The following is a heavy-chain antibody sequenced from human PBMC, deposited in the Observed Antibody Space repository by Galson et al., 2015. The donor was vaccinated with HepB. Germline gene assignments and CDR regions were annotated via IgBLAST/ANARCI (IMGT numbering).Heavy chain of an antibody. V-gene: IGHV3-74*01. Sequence: SLRLSCAASGFTFSSYWMHWVHQAPGKGLVWVSRINSDGSSTSYADSVKGRFTISRDNAKNTLYLQMNSLRAEDTAVYYCARWWSSGWYRRGSDAFDIWGQGTMVTVSS. CDR2: INSDGSST. J-gene: IGHJ3*02. D-gene: IGHD6-19*01. CDR1: GFTFSSYW. CDR3: ARWWSSGWYRRGSDAFDI.